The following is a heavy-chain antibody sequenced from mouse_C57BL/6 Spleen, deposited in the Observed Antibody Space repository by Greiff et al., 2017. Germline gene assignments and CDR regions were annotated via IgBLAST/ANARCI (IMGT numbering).Heavy chain of an antibody. V-gene: IGHV1-81*01. D-gene: IGHD4-1*01. Sequence: QVQLQQSGAELARPGASVKLSCKASGYTFTSYGISWVKQRTGQGLEWIGEIYPRSGNTYYNEKFKGKATLTADKSSSTAYMELRRLTSEDSAVYFCARRDWDGMDYWGQGTSVTVSS. J-gene: IGHJ4*01. CDR2: IYPRSGNT. CDR1: GYTFTSYG. CDR3: ARRDWDGMDY.